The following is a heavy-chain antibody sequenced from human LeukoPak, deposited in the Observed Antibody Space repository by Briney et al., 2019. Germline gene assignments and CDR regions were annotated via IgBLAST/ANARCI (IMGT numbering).Heavy chain of an antibody. Sequence: PGGSLRLSCSASGFTLSRYWMHWVRQAPGKGLEWVSAISGSGGSTYYADSVKGRFTISRDNSKNTLYLQMNSLRAEDTAVYYCAKDRKHPYWGQGTLVTVSS. V-gene: IGHV3-23*01. CDR2: ISGSGGST. J-gene: IGHJ4*02. CDR1: GFTLSRYW. CDR3: AKDRKHPY.